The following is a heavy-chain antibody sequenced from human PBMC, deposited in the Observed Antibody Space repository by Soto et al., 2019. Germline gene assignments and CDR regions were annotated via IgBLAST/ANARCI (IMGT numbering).Heavy chain of an antibody. V-gene: IGHV1-18*01. CDR2: ISAYNGNT. Sequence: ASVKVSCKASGYTFASYAIGWMRQAPGQGLEWMGWISAYNGNTNYAQKLQGRVTMTTDTSTSTAYMELRSLRSDDTAVYYCAGDPPPPDYWGQGTLVTVS. J-gene: IGHJ4*02. CDR3: AGDPPPPDY. CDR1: GYTFASYA.